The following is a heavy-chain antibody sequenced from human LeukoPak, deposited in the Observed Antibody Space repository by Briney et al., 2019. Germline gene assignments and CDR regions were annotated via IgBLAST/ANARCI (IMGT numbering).Heavy chain of an antibody. Sequence: GGSLRLSCAASGLAVSDYWVSWVRQAPGKGLEWVANIKPDGGHQNYVDSVKGRFTISRDNAKNSLYLQMNSLRAEDPAIYYCARCTMVRGGGRAFDIWGQGTMVTVSS. J-gene: IGHJ3*02. CDR2: IKPDGGHQ. D-gene: IGHD3-10*01. V-gene: IGHV3-7*01. CDR1: GLAVSDYW. CDR3: ARCTMVRGGGRAFDI.